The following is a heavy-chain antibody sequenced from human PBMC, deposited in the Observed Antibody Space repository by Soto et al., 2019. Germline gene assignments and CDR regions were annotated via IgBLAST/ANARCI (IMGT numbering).Heavy chain of an antibody. V-gene: IGHV3-30-3*01. Sequence: QVQLGESGGGVVQPGRSLRLSCAASGFTFSSYAMHWVRQGPGKGLEWVAVMSYDGSNKYKSDSVKGRFTISRDNSKNTLYLQMNSLRAEDTAVYYCAREYSRALYGMDVWGQGTTVTVSS. CDR2: MSYDGSNK. CDR1: GFTFSSYA. D-gene: IGHD3-22*01. CDR3: AREYSRALYGMDV. J-gene: IGHJ6*02.